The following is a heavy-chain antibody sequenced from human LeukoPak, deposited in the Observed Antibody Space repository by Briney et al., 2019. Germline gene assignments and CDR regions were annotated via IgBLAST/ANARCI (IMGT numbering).Heavy chain of an antibody. V-gene: IGHV3-64*01. CDR3: ARDVKYYFGSGSYR. D-gene: IGHD3-10*01. CDR1: GFTFSYFV. J-gene: IGHJ4*02. Sequence: GGSLRLSCEASGFTFSYFVMHWVRPSPGKGLEYVSGIDTNEDITYYARSVKGRFTISRDNDKSTVYLQMDSLRPEDTGVYYCARDVKYYFGSGSYRWDQGTLVTVSS. CDR2: IDTNEDIT.